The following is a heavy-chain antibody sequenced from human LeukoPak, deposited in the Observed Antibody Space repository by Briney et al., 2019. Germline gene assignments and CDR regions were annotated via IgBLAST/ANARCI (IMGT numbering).Heavy chain of an antibody. J-gene: IGHJ4*02. CDR1: GFTFSSYW. V-gene: IGHV3-74*01. Sequence: GGSLRLSCAASGFTFSSYWMHWLRQAPGKGLVWVSRINSDWSSTSYADSVKGRFTISRDNAKNTLYLQMNSLRAEDTAVYYCARDICSGGSCYYDYWGQGTLVTVSS. CDR2: INSDWSST. D-gene: IGHD2-15*01. CDR3: ARDICSGGSCYYDY.